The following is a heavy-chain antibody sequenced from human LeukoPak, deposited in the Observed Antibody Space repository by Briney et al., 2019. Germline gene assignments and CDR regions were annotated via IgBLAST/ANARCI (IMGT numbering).Heavy chain of an antibody. CDR3: ARGARGGNYYYMDV. CDR1: GGSISSYY. J-gene: IGHJ6*03. V-gene: IGHV4-4*07. Sequence: SETLSLTCTVSGGSISSYYWSWIRQPPGKGLEWIGRIYTSGSTNYNPSLKSRVTISVDTSKNQFSLKLNSVTAADTAVYYCARGARGGNYYYMDVWGKGTTVTISS. D-gene: IGHD3-10*01. CDR2: IYTSGST.